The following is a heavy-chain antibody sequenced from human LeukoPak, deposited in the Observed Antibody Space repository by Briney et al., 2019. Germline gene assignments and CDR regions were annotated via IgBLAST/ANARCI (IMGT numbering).Heavy chain of an antibody. V-gene: IGHV5-10-1*01. CDR1: GYNFTSYW. Sequence: ESLKISCKGSGYNFTSYWISWVRPVPGKGLELMGRIAPSDSYTNYSPSFQGPVTISADKSISAAYLQWSSLKASDTPMYYCARRHYYGSGSYPYWGQGTLVTVSS. CDR2: IAPSDSYT. J-gene: IGHJ4*02. CDR3: ARRHYYGSGSYPY. D-gene: IGHD3-10*01.